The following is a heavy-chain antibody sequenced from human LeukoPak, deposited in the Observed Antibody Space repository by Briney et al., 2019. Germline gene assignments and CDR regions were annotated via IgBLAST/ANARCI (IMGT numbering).Heavy chain of an antibody. D-gene: IGHD3-9*01. CDR2: IVGSGGST. CDR3: SKWGDYDVLTGYYDSDF. V-gene: IGHV3-23*01. J-gene: IGHJ4*02. Sequence: GGSLRLSCAASGFTFSNYAMSWVRQAPGKGLEWVSAIVGSGGSTYYADSVKGWFTISRDNSKNTLFLQMNGLRVEDTALYYCSKWGDYDVLTGYYDSDFWGQGTLVTVSS. CDR1: GFTFSNYA.